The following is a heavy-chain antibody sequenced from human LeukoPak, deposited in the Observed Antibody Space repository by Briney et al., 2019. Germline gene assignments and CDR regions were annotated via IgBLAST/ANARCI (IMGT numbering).Heavy chain of an antibody. CDR1: GGSISSSSYY. Sequence: PSETLSLTCTVSGGSISSSSYYWGWIRQPPGKGLEWVATIRQDGSQKYYVDSVKGRFTISRDNAKNSLYLQMNSLRAEDTAVYYCARESGSVTSEVDFDYWGQGTLVTVSS. J-gene: IGHJ4*02. CDR2: IRQDGSQK. CDR3: ARESGSVTSEVDFDY. D-gene: IGHD4-17*01. V-gene: IGHV3-7*01.